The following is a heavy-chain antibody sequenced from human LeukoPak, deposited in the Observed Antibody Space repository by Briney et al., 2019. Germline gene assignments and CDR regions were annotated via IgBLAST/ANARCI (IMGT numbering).Heavy chain of an antibody. D-gene: IGHD3-22*01. CDR3: ARGGKRITMIVVVDY. V-gene: IGHV4-39*01. CDR2: IYYSGST. CDR1: GGSISSSSYY. J-gene: IGHJ4*02. Sequence: SGTLSLTCTVSGGSISSSSYYWGWIRQPPGKGLEWIGRIYYSGSTYYNPSLNHRVTISVDTSKNQFYLNLSSVTAADTAVYYCARGGKRITMIVVVDYWGQGTLVTVSS.